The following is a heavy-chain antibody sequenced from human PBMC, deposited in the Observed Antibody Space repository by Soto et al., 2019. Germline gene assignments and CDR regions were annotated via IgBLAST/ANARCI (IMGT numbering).Heavy chain of an antibody. V-gene: IGHV1-8*01. Sequence: QVQLVQSGAEVKKPGASVKVSCKASGYTFTSYDINWVRQATGQGLEWMGWMNPNSGNTGYAQKFQGRDTMTRNTSISTAYMELGSLRFEDTAVDYCAREGGGNSVGGAGIDYWGQGTLVTVSS. D-gene: IGHD1-26*01. CDR1: GYTFTSYD. J-gene: IGHJ4*02. CDR3: AREGGGNSVGGAGIDY. CDR2: MNPNSGNT.